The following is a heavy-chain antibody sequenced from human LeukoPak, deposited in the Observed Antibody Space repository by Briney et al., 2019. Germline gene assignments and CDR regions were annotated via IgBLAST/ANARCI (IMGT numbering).Heavy chain of an antibody. D-gene: IGHD6-13*01. J-gene: IGHJ4*02. CDR1: GYTFTGYY. Sequence: ASVKVSCKASGYTFTGYYIHRVRQAPGQGLEWMGRINPNSGGTDFAQKFQGRVTLTRDTSITTAYMDLSKLTSDDTAVYYCVRDSGRAAANRWGQGTLVTVSS. V-gene: IGHV1-2*06. CDR3: VRDSGRAAANR. CDR2: INPNSGGT.